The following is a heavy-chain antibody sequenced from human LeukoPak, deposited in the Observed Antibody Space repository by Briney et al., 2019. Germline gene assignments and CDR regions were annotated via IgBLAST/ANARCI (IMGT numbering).Heavy chain of an antibody. Sequence: GGSLRLSCAASGFTFSSYAMHWVRQAPGKGLEWVAVISYDGSNKYYADSVKGRFTISRDNSKNTLYLQMNSLRAEDTAVYYCARELDYWGQGTLVTVSS. CDR3: ARELDY. CDR1: GFTFSSYA. V-gene: IGHV3-30-3*01. J-gene: IGHJ4*02. CDR2: ISYDGSNK.